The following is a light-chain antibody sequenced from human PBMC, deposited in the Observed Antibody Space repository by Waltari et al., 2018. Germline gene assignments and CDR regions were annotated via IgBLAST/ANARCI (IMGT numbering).Light chain of an antibody. CDR2: WAS. J-gene: IGKJ1*01. V-gene: IGKV4-1*01. Sequence: DIVMTQSTHSLAVSLGERATLTCKSSQSVLYSSNNKNYLAWYQQKPGQPPKLLVYWASTRESGVPDRFSGSGSGTDFTLTISSLQAEDVAVYYCQQYYRTPQTFGQGTKVEIK. CDR3: QQYYRTPQT. CDR1: QSVLYSSNNKNY.